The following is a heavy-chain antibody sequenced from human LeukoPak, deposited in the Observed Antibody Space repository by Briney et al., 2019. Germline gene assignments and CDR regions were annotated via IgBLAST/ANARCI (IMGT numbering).Heavy chain of an antibody. Sequence: GGSLRLYCAASGFTFSDYYMSWTRQAPGRGLEWVSYISTSVTYTEYADSVKGRFTISRDNAKNSLYLQMNSLRAEDTAVYYCAREGRSGSYLGRFDPWGEGRLATVSS. CDR2: ISTSVTYT. D-gene: IGHD1-26*01. J-gene: IGHJ5*02. V-gene: IGHV3-11*05. CDR1: GFTFSDYY. CDR3: AREGRSGSYLGRFDP.